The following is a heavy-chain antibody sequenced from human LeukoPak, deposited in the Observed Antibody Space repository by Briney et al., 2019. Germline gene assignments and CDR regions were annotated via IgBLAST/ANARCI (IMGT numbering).Heavy chain of an antibody. Sequence: GGSLRLPCAASGFTFSSHWVHWVRQAPGKGLVWVSHNGRSTRYADSVKGRFTISRDNAKNTVYLQMNSLRVEDTAVYYCARDSNTDWYFDLWGRGTLVTVSS. CDR1: GFTFSSHW. J-gene: IGHJ2*01. CDR2: NGRST. CDR3: ARDSNTDWYFDL. V-gene: IGHV3-74*01. D-gene: IGHD2-8*02.